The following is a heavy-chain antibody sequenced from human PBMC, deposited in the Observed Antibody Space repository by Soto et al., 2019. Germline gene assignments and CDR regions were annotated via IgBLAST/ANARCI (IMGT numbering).Heavy chain of an antibody. CDR2: ISWNSGSI. CDR1: GFTFDDYA. V-gene: IGHV3-9*01. D-gene: IGHD1-1*01. CDR3: ARGSWNDKYYFDY. J-gene: IGHJ4*02. Sequence: EVQLVESGGGLVQPGRSLRLSCAASGFTFDDYAMHWVRQAPGKGLEWVSGISWNSGSIGYADSVKGRFTISRDNAKNSLYLQTNSLRAEDKALYYCARGSWNDKYYFDYWGQGTLVTVSS.